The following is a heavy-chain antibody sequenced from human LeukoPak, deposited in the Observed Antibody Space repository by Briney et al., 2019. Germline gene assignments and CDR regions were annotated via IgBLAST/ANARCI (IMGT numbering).Heavy chain of an antibody. D-gene: IGHD6-6*01. J-gene: IGHJ4*02. V-gene: IGHV4-39*01. CDR1: GDSVSTNLYY. Sequence: SETLSLTCTVSGDSVSTNLYYWGWIRQPPGKGLEWIGNLFHSGTTYYNPSLKSRVSISVDTSKNQFSLKLNSVTAADTAVYYCARQGYGRSSFFDHWGQGILVTVSS. CDR3: ARQGYGRSSFFDH. CDR2: LFHSGTT.